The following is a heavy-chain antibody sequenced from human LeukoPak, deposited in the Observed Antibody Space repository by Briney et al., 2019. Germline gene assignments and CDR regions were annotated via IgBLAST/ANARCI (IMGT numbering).Heavy chain of an antibody. CDR2: ISSSSGTI. CDR3: ARDLRLITSRYGMDV. Sequence: PGGSLRLSCAASGFSFSIYSMNWVRQAPRKGLEWVSYISSSSGTIYYADSVKGRSSISRDNAKNSLYLQMNRLRDEDTAVYYCARDLRLITSRYGMDVWGQGTTVTVSS. V-gene: IGHV3-48*02. J-gene: IGHJ6*02. CDR1: GFSFSIYS. D-gene: IGHD3-16*01.